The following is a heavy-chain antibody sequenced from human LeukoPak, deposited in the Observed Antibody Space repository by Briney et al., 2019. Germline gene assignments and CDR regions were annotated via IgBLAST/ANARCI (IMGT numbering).Heavy chain of an antibody. CDR3: ARVPGDYGGNSALSGTDY. D-gene: IGHD4-23*01. CDR2: INHSGST. V-gene: IGHV4-34*01. Sequence: PSETLSLTCAVHGGSFSGYYWSWIRQPPGKGLEWIGEINHSGSTNYNPSLKSRVTISVDTSKNQFSLKLSSVTAADTAVYYCARVPGDYGGNSALSGTDYWGQGTLVTVSS. CDR1: GGSFSGYY. J-gene: IGHJ4*02.